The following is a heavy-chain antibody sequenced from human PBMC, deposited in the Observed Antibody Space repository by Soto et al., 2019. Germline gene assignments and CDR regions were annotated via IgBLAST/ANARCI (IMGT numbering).Heavy chain of an antibody. Sequence: SETLSLTCTVSGGSISSYYWNWIRQSPGKGLEWIGYIYYTGSTNYNPSPKSRVTISVDTSNNQFSLRLSSVTAADTAVYYCARAFGSTMPSLYWGQGTLVTVSS. J-gene: IGHJ4*02. D-gene: IGHD2-2*01. CDR3: ARAFGSTMPSLY. CDR1: GGSISSYY. V-gene: IGHV4-59*01. CDR2: IYYTGST.